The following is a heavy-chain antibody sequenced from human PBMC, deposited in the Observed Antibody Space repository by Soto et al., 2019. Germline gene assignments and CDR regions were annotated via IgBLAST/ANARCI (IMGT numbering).Heavy chain of an antibody. Sequence: PGGSLRLSCAASGFTFSDYYMSWIRQAPGKGLEWVSYISSSSSTIYYADSVKGRFTISRDNAKNSLYLQVNSLRAEDTAVYYCARDRSSFIAAAGLYFDYWGQGTLVTVSS. J-gene: IGHJ4*02. V-gene: IGHV3-11*04. CDR1: GFTFSDYY. CDR2: ISSSSSTI. D-gene: IGHD6-13*01. CDR3: ARDRSSFIAAAGLYFDY.